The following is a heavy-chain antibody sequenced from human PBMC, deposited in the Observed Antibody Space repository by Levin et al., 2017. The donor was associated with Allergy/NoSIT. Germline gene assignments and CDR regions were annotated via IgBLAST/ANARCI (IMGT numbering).Heavy chain of an antibody. CDR2: ISGSGDTT. D-gene: IGHD6-13*01. CDR1: GFTFSSYA. CDR3: AKEGGRAEAAAGGFGYYYYGLDV. V-gene: IGHV3-23*01. Sequence: PGGSLRLSCAASGFTFSSYAMRWVRQAPGKGLEWVSGISGSGDTTYYADSVKGRFTISRDNSKNTLFLQMNSLKPEDPAVYYWAKEGGRAEAAAGGFGYYYYGLDVWGHGTTVTVSS. J-gene: IGHJ6*02.